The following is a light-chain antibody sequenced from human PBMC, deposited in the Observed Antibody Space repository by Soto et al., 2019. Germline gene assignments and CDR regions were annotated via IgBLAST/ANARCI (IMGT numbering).Light chain of an antibody. CDR2: DAS. CDR3: QERTNWRFT. Sequence: EIVLTQSPATLSLSPGERATLSCRASQSVSSYLAWFQQIPGQAPRLLIYDASNRATGIPTRFSGSGSGTEFTLTISSLEPEDFAIYYCQERTNWRFTFGPGTKVDVK. J-gene: IGKJ3*01. CDR1: QSVSSY. V-gene: IGKV3-11*01.